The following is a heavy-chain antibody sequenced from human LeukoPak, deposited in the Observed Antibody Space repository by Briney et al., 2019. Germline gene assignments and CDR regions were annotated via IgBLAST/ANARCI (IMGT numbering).Heavy chain of an antibody. CDR3: AREAPNSSGWYDY. Sequence: QPGRSLRLSCAASGFTFSSYGMHWVRQAPGKGLEWVAVIWYDGSNKYYADSVKGRFTISRDNSKNTLYPQMNSLRAEDTAVYYCAREAPNSSGWYDYWGQGTLVTVSS. J-gene: IGHJ4*02. CDR1: GFTFSSYG. D-gene: IGHD6-19*01. CDR2: IWYDGSNK. V-gene: IGHV3-33*01.